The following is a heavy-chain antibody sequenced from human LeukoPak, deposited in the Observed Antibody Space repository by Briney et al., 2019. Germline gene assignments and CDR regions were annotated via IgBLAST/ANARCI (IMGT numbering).Heavy chain of an antibody. Sequence: PGGSLRLSCAASGFTFSSYEMNWVRQAPGKGLEWVSYISSSGSTIYYADSVKGRFTISRDNAKNSLYLQMNSLRAEDTAVYYCARDAYSSSWYWWFDPWGQGTLVTVSS. CDR3: ARDAYSSSWYWWFDP. CDR1: GFTFSSYE. D-gene: IGHD6-13*01. V-gene: IGHV3-48*03. CDR2: ISSSGSTI. J-gene: IGHJ5*02.